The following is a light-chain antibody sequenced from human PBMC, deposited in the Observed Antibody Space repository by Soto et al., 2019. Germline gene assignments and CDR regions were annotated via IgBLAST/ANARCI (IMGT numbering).Light chain of an antibody. Sequence: QSVLTQPASVSGSPGQSITISCTGTSSDVGTYNHVSWYQQHPGKAPQLIIYEVSNRPSGLSNRFSASKSGNTASLTISGLQAEEEAEYYCCSFTTSSTLVFGTGTKVTVL. CDR3: CSFTTSSTLV. V-gene: IGLV2-14*01. CDR2: EVS. J-gene: IGLJ1*01. CDR1: SSDVGTYNH.